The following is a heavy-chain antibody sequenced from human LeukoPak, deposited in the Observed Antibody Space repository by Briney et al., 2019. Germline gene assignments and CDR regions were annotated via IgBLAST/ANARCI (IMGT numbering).Heavy chain of an antibody. V-gene: IGHV4-61*02. D-gene: IGHD3-22*01. CDR1: GGSISSGSYY. CDR2: IYTSGST. J-gene: IGHJ3*02. Sequence: SETLSLTCTVSGGSISSGSYYWSWIRQPAGKGLEWIGRIYTSGSTTYNPSLKSRVTISVDTSKSQFSLKLSSVTAADTSVYYCARETTYYYDSSGYYFDAFDIWGQGTMVTVSS. CDR3: ARETTYYYDSSGYYFDAFDI.